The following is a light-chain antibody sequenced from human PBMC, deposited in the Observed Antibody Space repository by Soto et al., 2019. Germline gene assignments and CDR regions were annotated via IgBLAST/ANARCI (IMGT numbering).Light chain of an antibody. Sequence: EILLPQSPATLSLSPGGSATLSCRASQRIGRNLAWYQQKPGQAPRLLISAASTGAAGVPARFIAAGSGTVFTLTISSLQSEDFAIYYCQQYNTWPPTFGQGTKVDI. CDR2: AAS. V-gene: IGKV3-15*01. CDR1: QRIGRN. CDR3: QQYNTWPPT. J-gene: IGKJ1*01.